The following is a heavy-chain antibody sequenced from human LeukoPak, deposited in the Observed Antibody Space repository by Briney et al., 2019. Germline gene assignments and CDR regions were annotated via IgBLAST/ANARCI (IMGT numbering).Heavy chain of an antibody. J-gene: IGHJ4*02. CDR2: ISRSGGST. CDR3: AKQSSGVVY. D-gene: IGHD3-3*01. CDR1: GFTFSSYA. Sequence: GGSLRLSCAASGFTFSSYAKNWVRQAPGKGLEWVSGISRSGGSTYYADSVKGRFSISRDNSKDTLYLQMNSLRAEDTAVYYCAKQSSGVVYWGQGILVTVSS. V-gene: IGHV3-23*01.